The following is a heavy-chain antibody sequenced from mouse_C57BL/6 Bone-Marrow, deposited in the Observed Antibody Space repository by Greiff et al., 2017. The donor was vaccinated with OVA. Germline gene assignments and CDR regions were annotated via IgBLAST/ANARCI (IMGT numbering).Heavy chain of an antibody. CDR3: AREYYGSSYYFDY. J-gene: IGHJ2*01. V-gene: IGHV5-17*01. CDR2: ISSGSSTI. Sequence: EVQLVASGGGLVKPGGSLKLSCAASGFTFSDYGMHWVRQAPEKGLEWVAYISSGSSTIYYADTVKGRFTISRDNAKNTLFLQITSLRSEDTAMYYCAREYYGSSYYFDYWGQGTTLTVSS. CDR1: GFTFSDYG. D-gene: IGHD1-1*01.